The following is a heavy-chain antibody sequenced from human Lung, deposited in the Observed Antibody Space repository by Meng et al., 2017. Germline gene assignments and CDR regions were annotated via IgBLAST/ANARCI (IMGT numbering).Heavy chain of an antibody. CDR3: ARGRGNQPLFDF. CDR1: GSSFSTYT. Sequence: QVQLVQSGAGVTKPSSSVKVAGTTSGSSFSTYTFSWVRQAPGEGLEWMGGLIPVLDKAKSAPRFQDRVTFTADETTSTAYMELSSLTFEDTAVYFCARGRGNQPLFDFWGQGTLVTVSS. J-gene: IGHJ4*02. CDR2: LIPVLDKA. D-gene: IGHD2/OR15-2a*01. V-gene: IGHV1-69*10.